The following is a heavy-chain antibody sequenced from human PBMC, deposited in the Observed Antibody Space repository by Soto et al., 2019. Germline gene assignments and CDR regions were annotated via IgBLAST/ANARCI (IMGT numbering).Heavy chain of an antibody. CDR1: GYTFTSYD. CDR2: MNPNSGNT. D-gene: IGHD6-6*01. V-gene: IGHV1-8*01. J-gene: IGHJ6*03. Sequence: ASVKVSCKASGYTFTSYDINWVRQATGQGLEWMGWMNPNSGNTGYAQKFQGRVTMTRNTSISTAYMELGSLRSEDTAVYYCARVVGSSPGTSLLYYYYMDVWGKGTTVTVSS. CDR3: ARVVGSSPGTSLLYYYYMDV.